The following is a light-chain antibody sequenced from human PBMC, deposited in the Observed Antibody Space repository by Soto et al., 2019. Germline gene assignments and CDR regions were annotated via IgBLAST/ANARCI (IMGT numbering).Light chain of an antibody. V-gene: IGKV3-20*01. CDR1: QSVSSRD. J-gene: IGKJ2*01. CDR3: QQYGGSPLYT. Sequence: EIMLTQSPGTLSLSPGDRATRSCRASQSVSSRDLAWYQQKPGQAPRLLIYGASTRATGIPDRFSGSESGTDSTLTISRLEPEDFAVYYCQQYGGSPLYTFGQGTKVDIK. CDR2: GAS.